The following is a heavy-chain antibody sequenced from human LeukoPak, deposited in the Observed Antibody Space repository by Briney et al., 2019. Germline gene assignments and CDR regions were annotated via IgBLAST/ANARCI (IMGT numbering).Heavy chain of an antibody. Sequence: GGSLRLSCAASGFTFSSYAMSWVRRAPGKGLEWVSAISGSGGSAYNADSVKGRFTLSRDNAKNTLYLQMNSLRAEDTAVYYCARGWVPSDITMNWGQGTMVTVSS. CDR2: ISGSGGSA. D-gene: IGHD3-22*01. J-gene: IGHJ3*01. V-gene: IGHV3-23*01. CDR1: GFTFSSYA. CDR3: ARGWVPSDITMN.